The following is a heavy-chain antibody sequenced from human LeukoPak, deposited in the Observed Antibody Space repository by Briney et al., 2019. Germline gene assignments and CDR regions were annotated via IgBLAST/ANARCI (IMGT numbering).Heavy chain of an antibody. CDR3: ARGLIIRMVRGAVWFDP. Sequence: SETLSLTCAVYGGSFSGYYWSRIRQPPGKGLEWIGEINHSGSTNYNPSLKGRVTISVDTSKNQFSLKLSSVTAADTAVYYCARGLIIRMVRGAVWFDPWGQGTLVTVSS. CDR2: INHSGST. J-gene: IGHJ5*02. V-gene: IGHV4-34*01. CDR1: GGSFSGYY. D-gene: IGHD3-10*01.